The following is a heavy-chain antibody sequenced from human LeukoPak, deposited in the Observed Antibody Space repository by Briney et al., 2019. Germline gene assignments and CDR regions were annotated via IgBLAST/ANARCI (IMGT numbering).Heavy chain of an antibody. CDR3: ARHGEGSGGYFDWLRPVDPIDY. CDR2: IYYSGIT. J-gene: IGHJ4*02. Sequence: SETLSLTCTVSGGSISSSSYYGGWSRQPPGRGLEWIGSIYYSGITYYNPALKIQVTIYVDTSKHQFSLKLSSVTAADTAVYYCARHGEGSGGYFDWLRPVDPIDYWGQGTLVTVSS. CDR1: GGSISSSSYY. D-gene: IGHD3-9*01. V-gene: IGHV4-39*01.